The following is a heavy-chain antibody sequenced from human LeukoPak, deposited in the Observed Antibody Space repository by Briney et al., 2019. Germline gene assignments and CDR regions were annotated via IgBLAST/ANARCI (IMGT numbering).Heavy chain of an antibody. CDR1: GFTFSDYY. CDR3: ARDRAAADP. D-gene: IGHD6-13*01. Sequence: GGSLRLSCAASGFTFSDYYMSWIRQAPGKGLEWVSDIYTDDRTYYADSVKGRFTISRDDSKNMLFLQMDSLRVEDTAVYYCARDRAAADPWGQGTLVTVSS. CDR2: IYTDDRT. J-gene: IGHJ5*02. V-gene: IGHV3-53*01.